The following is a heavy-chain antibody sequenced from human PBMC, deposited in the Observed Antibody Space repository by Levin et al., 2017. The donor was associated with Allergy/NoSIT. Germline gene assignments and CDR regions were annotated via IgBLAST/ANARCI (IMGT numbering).Heavy chain of an antibody. CDR3: ARDRVTAADGTYYFYGMDV. CDR2: ISYSGNS. J-gene: IGHJ6*02. CDR1: GDSISSYF. D-gene: IGHD6-13*01. V-gene: IGHV4-59*01. Sequence: SETLSLTCTVSGDSISSYFWSWIRQPPGKGLEWNGYISYSGNSKYNPSLRSRVTISVDTSKNQFSLKLRSVTAADTAIYYCARDRVTAADGTYYFYGMDVWGQGTTVTVAS.